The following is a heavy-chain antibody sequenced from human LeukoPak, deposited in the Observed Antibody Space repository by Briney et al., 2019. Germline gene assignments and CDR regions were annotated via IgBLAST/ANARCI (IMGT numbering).Heavy chain of an antibody. CDR1: GFTFSSYS. Sequence: PGGSLRLSCAASGFTFSSYSMNWVRQAPGKGLEWVSFISTSSSTIYYAESVRGRFTISRDNAKNSLYPQMNSLRDDDTAVYYCTKGETAVTSYLHFWGQGTLVTVSS. V-gene: IGHV3-48*02. CDR3: TKGETAVTSYLHF. J-gene: IGHJ4*02. CDR2: ISTSSSTI. D-gene: IGHD4-17*01.